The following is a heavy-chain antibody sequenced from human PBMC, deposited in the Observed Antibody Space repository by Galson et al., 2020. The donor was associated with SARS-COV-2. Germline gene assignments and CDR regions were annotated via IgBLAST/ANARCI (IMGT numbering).Heavy chain of an antibody. CDR3: ARETDDYTSSWYDY. J-gene: IGHJ4*02. CDR1: GFTFSSSA. D-gene: IGHD6-13*01. Sequence: GGYLRLSCRASGFTFSSSAMHWVRQAPGKGLEWVAIISYDGTKRYNLDSVKGRFTISRDNSKNTLFLQMDSLTTEDTAVYYCARETDDYTSSWYDYWGQGTLVTVSS. V-gene: IGHV3-30*04. CDR2: ISYDGTKR.